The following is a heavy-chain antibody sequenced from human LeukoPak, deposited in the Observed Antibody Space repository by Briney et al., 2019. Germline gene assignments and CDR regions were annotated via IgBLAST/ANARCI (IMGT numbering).Heavy chain of an antibody. Sequence: SQTLSLTCTVSGGSISSGSYYWSWIRQPPGKGLEWIGEINHSGSTNYNPSLKSRVTISVDTSKNQFSLKLSSVTAADTAVYYCARVGGGLWFPPFDYWGQGTLVTVSS. CDR1: GGSISSGSYY. J-gene: IGHJ4*02. CDR2: INHSGST. CDR3: ARVGGGLWFPPFDY. D-gene: IGHD3-10*01. V-gene: IGHV4-39*07.